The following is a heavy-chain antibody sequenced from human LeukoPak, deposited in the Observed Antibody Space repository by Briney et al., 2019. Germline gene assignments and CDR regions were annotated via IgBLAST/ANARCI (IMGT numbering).Heavy chain of an antibody. CDR3: ARDGRFGEGYFDY. D-gene: IGHD3-10*01. V-gene: IGHV3-53*01. J-gene: IGHJ4*02. CDR1: GFTVSSNY. Sequence: GGSLRLSCAASGFTVSSNYMSWVRQALGKGLEWVSVIYSGGSTYYADSVKGRFTISRDNSKNTLYLQMNSLRAEDTAVYYCARDGRFGEGYFDYWGQGTLVTVSS. CDR2: IYSGGST.